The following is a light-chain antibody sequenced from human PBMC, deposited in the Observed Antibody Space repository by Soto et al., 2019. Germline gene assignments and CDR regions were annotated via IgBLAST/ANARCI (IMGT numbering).Light chain of an antibody. Sequence: QSALTQPPSASGSPGQSVTISCNGTSSDVGAYNYVSWYQQHPGQAPKLMDYGVTKRPSGVPDRFSGSKSGNTASLTVSGLQAEDEADYYCSSWAGSHGVGVFGGGTKVTVL. J-gene: IGLJ2*01. CDR3: SSWAGSHGVGV. V-gene: IGLV2-8*01. CDR1: SSDVGAYNY. CDR2: GVT.